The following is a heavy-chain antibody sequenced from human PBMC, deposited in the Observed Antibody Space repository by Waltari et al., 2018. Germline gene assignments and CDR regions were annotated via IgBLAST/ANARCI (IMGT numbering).Heavy chain of an antibody. CDR3: ARGEWYCSSTSCYAGWFDP. V-gene: IGHV4-34*01. D-gene: IGHD2-2*01. J-gene: IGHJ5*02. Sequence: QVQLQQWGAGLLKPSETLSLTCAVYGGSFSGYYWSWIRQPPGQGLEWIGEINHSGSTNYNPSLKSRVTISVDTSKNQFSLKLSSVTAADTAVYYCARGEWYCSSTSCYAGWFDPWGQGTLVTVSS. CDR1: GGSFSGYY. CDR2: INHSGST.